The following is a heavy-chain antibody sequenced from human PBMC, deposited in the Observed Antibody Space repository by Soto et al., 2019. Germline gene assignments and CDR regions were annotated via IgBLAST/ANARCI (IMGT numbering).Heavy chain of an antibody. CDR3: ARHLAVAGPYYYYGMDV. CDR2: IYPGDSDN. Sequence: GESLKISCKGAGYSFTSYWIGWVRQSPGKVLEWMGIIYPGDSDNRYSPSFQGHVTISADKSISTAYLRWSSLKASDTDMYYCARHLAVAGPYYYYGMDVWGQGTTVTVPS. J-gene: IGHJ6*02. D-gene: IGHD6-19*01. V-gene: IGHV5-51*01. CDR1: GYSFTSYW.